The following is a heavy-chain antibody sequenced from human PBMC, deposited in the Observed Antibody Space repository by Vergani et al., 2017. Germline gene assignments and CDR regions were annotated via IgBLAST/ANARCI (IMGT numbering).Heavy chain of an antibody. D-gene: IGHD1-26*01. J-gene: IGHJ4*02. V-gene: IGHV3-7*01. Sequence: EVQPVESGGGLVKPGGSLRLSCTTSGFTFSSAWMSWVRQAPGKGLEWVANIKQDGSEKYYVDSVKGRFTISRDNAKNSLYLQMNSLRAEDTAVYYCARGRGWELLRWPLDYWGQGTLVTVSS. CDR3: ARGRGWELLRWPLDY. CDR2: IKQDGSEK. CDR1: GFTFSSAW.